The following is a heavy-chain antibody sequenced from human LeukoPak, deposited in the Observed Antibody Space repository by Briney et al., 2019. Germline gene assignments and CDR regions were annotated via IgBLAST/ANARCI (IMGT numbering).Heavy chain of an antibody. CDR3: ARVQAPSSGWTRDY. Sequence: ASVKVSCKASGYTFTSYGISWVRQAPGQGLEWMGWINPNSGGTNYAQKFQGRVTMTRDTSISTAYMELSRLRSDDTAVYYCARVQAPSSGWTRDYRGQGTLVTVSS. CDR1: GYTFTSYG. D-gene: IGHD6-19*01. CDR2: INPNSGGT. V-gene: IGHV1-2*02. J-gene: IGHJ4*02.